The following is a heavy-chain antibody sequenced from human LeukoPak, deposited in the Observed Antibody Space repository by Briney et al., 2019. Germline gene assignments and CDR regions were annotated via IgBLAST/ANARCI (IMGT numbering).Heavy chain of an antibody. CDR1: GGSISNNNYY. Sequence: TSETLSLTCTVSGGSISNNNYYWAWIRQPPGKGLECIGSIYYSGSPYYNPSLKSRVTISVDTSKNQFSLRLSPVTAADTAVYYCATWRTAKTGFDYWGQGTLVTVSS. CDR2: IYYSGSP. CDR3: ATWRTAKTGFDY. V-gene: IGHV4-39*01. D-gene: IGHD1-1*01. J-gene: IGHJ4*02.